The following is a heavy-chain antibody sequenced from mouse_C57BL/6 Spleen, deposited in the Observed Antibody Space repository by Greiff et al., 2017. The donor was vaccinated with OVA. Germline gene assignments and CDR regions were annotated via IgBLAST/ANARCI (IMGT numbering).Heavy chain of an antibody. V-gene: IGHV14-4*01. CDR2: IDPENGDT. J-gene: IGHJ2*01. CDR3: TTRVVAYYFDY. D-gene: IGHD1-1*01. Sequence: VQLKQSGAELVRPGASVKLSCTASGFNIKDDYMHWVKQRPEQGLEWIGWIDPENGDTEYASKFQGKATITADTSSNTAYLQLSSLTSEDTAVYYCTTRVVAYYFDYWGQGTTLTVSS. CDR1: GFNIKDDY.